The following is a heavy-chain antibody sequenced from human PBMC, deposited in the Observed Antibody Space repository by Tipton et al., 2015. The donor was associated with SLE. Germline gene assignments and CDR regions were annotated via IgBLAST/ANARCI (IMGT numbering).Heavy chain of an antibody. D-gene: IGHD6-13*01. CDR1: GGSISSHY. J-gene: IGHJ4*02. V-gene: IGHV4-59*11. CDR3: ARDRYGSSWYYFDS. CDR2: ISYSGST. Sequence: GLVKPSETLSLTCTVSGGSISSHYWSWIRQPPGKALEWIGYISYSGSTYYNPSLKSRVTILVDTSKNEVSLELRSVTGADTAVYYCARDRYGSSWYYFDSWGQGTVVTVSS.